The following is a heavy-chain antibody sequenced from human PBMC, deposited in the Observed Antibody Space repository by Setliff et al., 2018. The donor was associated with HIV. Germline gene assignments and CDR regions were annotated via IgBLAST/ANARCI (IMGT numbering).Heavy chain of an antibody. J-gene: IGHJ4*02. Sequence: GESLKISCKGSGYSFTSYWIGWVRQVPGKGLEWMGIIYPGDSDTKYSPSFQGQVTISADKSISTAYLQWSSLTSDDTAIYYCARGRLSWSPDFWGQGTLVTVSS. V-gene: IGHV5-51*01. CDR1: GYSFTSYW. CDR2: IYPGDSDT. CDR3: ARGRLSWSPDF.